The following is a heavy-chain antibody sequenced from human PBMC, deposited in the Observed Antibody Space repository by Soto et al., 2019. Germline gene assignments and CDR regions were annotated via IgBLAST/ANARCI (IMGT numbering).Heavy chain of an antibody. CDR1: GGSISSGDYY. J-gene: IGHJ4*02. CDR2: IYYSGST. Sequence: PSETLSLTCTVSGGSISSGDYYWSWIRQPPGKGLEWIGYIYYSGSTYYNPSLKSRVTISVDTSKNQFSLKLSSVTAADTAVYYCARDYGDYGPEVYWGQGTLVNVSS. D-gene: IGHD4-17*01. V-gene: IGHV4-30-4*01. CDR3: ARDYGDYGPEVY.